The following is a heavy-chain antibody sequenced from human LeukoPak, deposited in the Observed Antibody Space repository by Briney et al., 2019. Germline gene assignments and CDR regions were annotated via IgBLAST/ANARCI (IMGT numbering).Heavy chain of an antibody. J-gene: IGHJ4*02. D-gene: IGHD5-18*01. Sequence: GASVKVSCKASGYNFINYAMHWVRQAPGQRLEWMGWINTGNGDTKYSQEFQGRVTVTRDTSARTVYMEMSSLRSEDTAVYYCTRETAIPNYFEYWGQGTLVTVSS. CDR1: GYNFINYA. V-gene: IGHV1-3*04. CDR2: INTGNGDT. CDR3: TRETAIPNYFEY.